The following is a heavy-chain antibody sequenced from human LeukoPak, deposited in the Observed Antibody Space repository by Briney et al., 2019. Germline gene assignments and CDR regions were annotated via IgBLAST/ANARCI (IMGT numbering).Heavy chain of an antibody. V-gene: IGHV4-59*12. CDR1: GGSIRGYY. D-gene: IGHD2-21*02. CDR2: IYDTGNA. Sequence: SETLSLTCTVSGGSIRGYYWSWIRQSPGKGLECIGYIYDTGNANTKFSLRSRVTISIDTSKNQFSLMLTSVTAADTALYYCTRCSGDCHSFDFWGQGILVTVSS. J-gene: IGHJ4*02. CDR3: TRCSGDCHSFDF.